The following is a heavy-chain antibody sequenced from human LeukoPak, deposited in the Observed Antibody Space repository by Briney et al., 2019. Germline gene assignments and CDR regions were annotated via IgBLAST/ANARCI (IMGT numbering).Heavy chain of an antibody. CDR1: GFAFGSYT. CDR3: ARSASAFDI. V-gene: IGHV3-21*01. J-gene: IGHJ3*02. Sequence: GGSLRLSCTASGFAFGSYTITWVRQAPGKGLEWVSSISSSSSYIYYADSVKGRFTISRDNAKNSLYLQMNSLRAEDTAVYYCARSASAFDIWGQGTMVTVSS. CDR2: ISSSSSYI.